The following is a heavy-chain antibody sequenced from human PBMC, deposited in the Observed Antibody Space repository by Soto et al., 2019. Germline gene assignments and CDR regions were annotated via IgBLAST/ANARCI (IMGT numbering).Heavy chain of an antibody. CDR1: GFTVSSND. CDR2: IYSGGST. Sequence: PGGSLRLSRAAAGFTVSSNDRSWVRQAPGKGLEWVSVIYSGGSTYYADSVKGRFTISRDNSKNTLYLQMNSLRAEDTAVYYCAKEKISTSCCNWFDPWGQGTLVTVSS. J-gene: IGHJ5*02. V-gene: IGHV3-66*01. CDR3: AKEKISTSCCNWFDP. D-gene: IGHD2-2*01.